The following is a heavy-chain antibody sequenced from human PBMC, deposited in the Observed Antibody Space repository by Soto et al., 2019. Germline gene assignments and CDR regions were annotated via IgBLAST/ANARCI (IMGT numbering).Heavy chain of an antibody. CDR1: GSSLSHRRMG. V-gene: IGHV2-26*01. Sequence: QVTLKESGPVLVKPTETLTLTCNVSGSSLSHRRMGVSWIRQPPGKALEWLGHIFWNDEKSYSTSLQSRLTISRCTSSTQVVRTMTDMAPVDTAPYSCARIQTVDEYEVDYSFCYGMDVWGQGTTVTVSS. CDR2: IFWNDEK. D-gene: IGHD4-17*01. CDR3: ARIQTVDEYEVDYSFCYGMDV. J-gene: IGHJ6*02.